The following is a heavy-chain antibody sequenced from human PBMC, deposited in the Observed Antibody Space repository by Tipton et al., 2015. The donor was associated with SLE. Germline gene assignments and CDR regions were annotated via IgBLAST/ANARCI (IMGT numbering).Heavy chain of an antibody. CDR3: ARHDTNYGRNWFDP. CDR1: GGSFSGSNYY. Sequence: TLSLTCAVYGGSFSGSNYYWDWIRQPPGKGPEWIGRITNSGNTYYIPSLQSRVTMSVDTSKNHFSLKLSSVTAADTAVYYCARHDTNYGRNWFDPWGQGTLVTVSS. D-gene: IGHD2-8*01. J-gene: IGHJ5*02. V-gene: IGHV4-39*01. CDR2: ITNSGNT.